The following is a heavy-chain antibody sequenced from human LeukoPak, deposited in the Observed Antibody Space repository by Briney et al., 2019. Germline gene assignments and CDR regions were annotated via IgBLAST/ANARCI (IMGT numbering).Heavy chain of an antibody. Sequence: GGSLRLSCAASGFTFSDAWMNWVRQAAGKGLEWVGRIKSNTDGGTTDYAAPVKDRFTTSRDDSKNTVYLQMNSLETEDTAIYYCTTDIMDYWGLGALVTVSS. J-gene: IGHJ4*02. CDR2: IKSNTDGGTT. CDR1: GFTFSDAW. D-gene: IGHD3-16*01. CDR3: TTDIMDY. V-gene: IGHV3-15*01.